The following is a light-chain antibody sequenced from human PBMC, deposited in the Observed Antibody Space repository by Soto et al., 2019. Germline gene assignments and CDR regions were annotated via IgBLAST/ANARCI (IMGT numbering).Light chain of an antibody. CDR3: ETWDNDTRV. V-gene: IGLV4-60*03. CDR2: VEASGTY. J-gene: IGLJ2*01. Sequence: QSVLTQSPSASASLGASVKLTCILSSGHTNYAIAWHQQQPEKGPRYLMTVEASGTYNKGSGIPDRFSGSSSGADRYLTISNLQSEDEAQYYCETWDNDTRVFGGGTKLTVL. CDR1: SGHTNYA.